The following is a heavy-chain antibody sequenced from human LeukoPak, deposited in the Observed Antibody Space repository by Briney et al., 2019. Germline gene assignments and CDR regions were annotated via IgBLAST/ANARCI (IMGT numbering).Heavy chain of an antibody. V-gene: IGHV3-74*01. CDR2: INSDGSST. D-gene: IGHD3-16*02. CDR1: GFTFSSYW. CDR3: AREHGDYVWGSYRYFDY. Sequence: GGSLRLSCAASGFTFSSYWMHWVRQAPGKGLVWVSRINSDGSSTSYADSVKGRFTISRDNAKNTLYLQMNSLRAEVTAVYYCAREHGDYVWGSYRYFDYWGQGTLVTVSS. J-gene: IGHJ4*02.